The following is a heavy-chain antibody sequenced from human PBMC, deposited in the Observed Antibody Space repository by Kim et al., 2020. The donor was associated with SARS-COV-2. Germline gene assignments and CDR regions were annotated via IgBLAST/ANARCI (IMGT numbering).Heavy chain of an antibody. CDR3: AKDLEDYDYYYGMDV. Sequence: DSVKGRFTISRDNSKNTLYLQMNSLSAEDTAVYYCAKDLEDYDYYYGMDVWGQGTTVTVSS. J-gene: IGHJ6*02. V-gene: IGHV3-30*02.